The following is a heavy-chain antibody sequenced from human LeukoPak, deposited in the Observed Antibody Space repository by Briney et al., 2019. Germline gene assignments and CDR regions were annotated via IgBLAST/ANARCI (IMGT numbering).Heavy chain of an antibody. D-gene: IGHD2-2*01. CDR2: ISAYNGNT. CDR1: GYTFTSYG. CDR3: AREIRDCSSTSCYNYYGMDV. J-gene: IGHJ6*02. Sequence: ASVKVSCKASGYTFTSYGISWVRQAPGQGLEWMGWISAYNGNTNYAQKLQGRVTMTTDTSTSTAYMELSRLRSDDTAVYYCAREIRDCSSTSCYNYYGMDVWGQGTTVTVSS. V-gene: IGHV1-18*01.